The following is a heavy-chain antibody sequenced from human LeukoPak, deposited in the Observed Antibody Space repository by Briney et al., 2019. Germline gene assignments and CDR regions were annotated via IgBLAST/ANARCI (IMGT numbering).Heavy chain of an antibody. V-gene: IGHV6-1*01. Sequence: SQTLSLACVISGDSVSSNSAAWNWIRQSPSRGLEWLGRTYYRSKLYNDYTVSVKSRITIKPDTSKNQFLLQLNSVTPEDTAVYYCSRETSHFDYWGQGTLVTVSS. CDR3: SRETSHFDY. CDR2: TYYRSKLYN. J-gene: IGHJ4*02. CDR1: GDSVSSNSAA.